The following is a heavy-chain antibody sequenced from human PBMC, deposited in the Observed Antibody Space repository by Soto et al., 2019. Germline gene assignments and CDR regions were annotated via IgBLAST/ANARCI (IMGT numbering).Heavy chain of an antibody. CDR1: GGSISSYY. Sequence: SETLSLTCTVSGGSISSYYWSWIRQPPGKGLEWIGYIYYGGSTNYNPSLKSRVTISVDTSKNQFSLKLSSVTAADTAVYYCARDAMGSSSWYNWFDPWGQGTLVTVSS. CDR2: IYYGGST. D-gene: IGHD6-13*01. V-gene: IGHV4-59*01. CDR3: ARDAMGSSSWYNWFDP. J-gene: IGHJ5*02.